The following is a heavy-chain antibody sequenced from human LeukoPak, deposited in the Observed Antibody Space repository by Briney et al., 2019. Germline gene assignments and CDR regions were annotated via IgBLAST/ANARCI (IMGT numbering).Heavy chain of an antibody. CDR3: ARDWAPNYDFWSGYSRGDAFDI. Sequence: SETLSLTCAVSGGSISSYHWSWIRQPAGKGLEWIGRIYTIGGTNYNPSLKSRVTMSVDTSKTQFSLKLSSVTAADTAVYYCARDWAPNYDFWSGYSRGDAFDIWGQGTMVTVSS. CDR2: IYTIGGT. CDR1: GGSISSYH. D-gene: IGHD3-3*01. V-gene: IGHV4-4*07. J-gene: IGHJ3*02.